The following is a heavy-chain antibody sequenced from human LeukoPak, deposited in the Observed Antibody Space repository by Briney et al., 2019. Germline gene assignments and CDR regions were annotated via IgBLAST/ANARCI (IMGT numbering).Heavy chain of an antibody. CDR2: IVGDGGGI. CDR1: GFAFSTYA. V-gene: IGHV3-23*01. D-gene: IGHD5-24*01. J-gene: IGHJ4*02. Sequence: GGSLRLSCAASGFAFSTYAMSWVRQAPGKGLEWVSVIVGDGGGIHYADSVSGRFTISRDNSRNTLYLQMNSLRVEDTAVYYCAKDRIPDGKYSIDFWGQGTLVTVSS. CDR3: AKDRIPDGKYSIDF.